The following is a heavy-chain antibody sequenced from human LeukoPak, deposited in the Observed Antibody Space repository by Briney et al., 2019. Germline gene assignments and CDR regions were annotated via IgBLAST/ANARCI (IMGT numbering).Heavy chain of an antibody. J-gene: IGHJ5*02. CDR2: IYTSGST. V-gene: IGHV4-4*07. Sequence: SETLSLTCTVSGGSISSYYWSWIRQPAGKGLEWIGRIYTSGSTNYNPSLKSRVTMSVDTSKNQFSLKLSSVTAADTAVYYCARVVRYCSSTSCSNWFDPWGQGTLVTVSS. CDR1: GGSISSYY. CDR3: ARVVRYCSSTSCSNWFDP. D-gene: IGHD2-2*01.